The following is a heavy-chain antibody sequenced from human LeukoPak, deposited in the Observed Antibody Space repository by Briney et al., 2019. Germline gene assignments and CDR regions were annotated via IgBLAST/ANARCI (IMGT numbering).Heavy chain of an antibody. CDR3: ATPTTLAGGYYYYYGMDV. Sequence: GGSLRLSCAASGFTVSSNYMCWVRQAPGKGLEWVSVIYSGGSTYYTDSVKGRFTISRDNSKNTLYLQMNSLRAEDTAVYYCATPTTLAGGYYYYYGMDVWGQGTTVTVSS. CDR2: IYSGGST. CDR1: GFTVSSNY. D-gene: IGHD4-23*01. V-gene: IGHV3-66*01. J-gene: IGHJ6*02.